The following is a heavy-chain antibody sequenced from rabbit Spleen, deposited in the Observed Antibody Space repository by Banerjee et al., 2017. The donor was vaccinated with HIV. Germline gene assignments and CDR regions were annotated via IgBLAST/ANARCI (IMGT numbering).Heavy chain of an antibody. CDR1: EFSFSNNYY. CDR2: INIDYVGST. CDR3: ARDTGTSFSTYGMDL. Sequence: QSLEESGGGLVQPEGSLTLTCTASEFSFSNNYYICWVRQAPGKGLEWIACINIDYVGSTYYARWAKGRFTCSKTSSTTVTLQMTRLTAADTATYFCARDTGTSFSTYGMDLWAQGPSSPS. D-gene: IGHD8-1*01. V-gene: IGHV1S40*01. J-gene: IGHJ6*01.